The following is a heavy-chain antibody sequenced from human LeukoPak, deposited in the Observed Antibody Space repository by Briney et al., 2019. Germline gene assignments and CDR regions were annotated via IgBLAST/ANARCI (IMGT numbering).Heavy chain of an antibody. J-gene: IGHJ4*02. CDR3: ARSSHYGSGSYAGGFDY. Sequence: SGGSLRLSCAASGFTFSSQSLNWVRQAPGKGLEWVSSISSSSSYIYYADSVKGRFTISRDNAKNSLYLQMNSLRAEDTAVYYCARSSHYGSGSYAGGFDYWGQGTLVTVSS. V-gene: IGHV3-21*01. CDR2: ISSSSSYI. D-gene: IGHD3-10*01. CDR1: GFTFSSQS.